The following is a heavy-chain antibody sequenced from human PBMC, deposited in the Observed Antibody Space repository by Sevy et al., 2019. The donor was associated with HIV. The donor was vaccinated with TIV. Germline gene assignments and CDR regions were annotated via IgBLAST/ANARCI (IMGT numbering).Heavy chain of an antibody. CDR2: IGGSGSST. CDR3: AKSSSDWWFDHVFDV. J-gene: IGHJ3*01. CDR1: EFTFRSYA. D-gene: IGHD2-8*02. Sequence: GGSLRLSCAASEFTFRSYAMSWVRQAPGKGLEWVSGIGGSGSSTYYADFVKGRFTISRDNSKNTLYLQMNSLTAEDTAVYYSAKSSSDWWFDHVFDVWGQGTMVTVSS. V-gene: IGHV3-23*01.